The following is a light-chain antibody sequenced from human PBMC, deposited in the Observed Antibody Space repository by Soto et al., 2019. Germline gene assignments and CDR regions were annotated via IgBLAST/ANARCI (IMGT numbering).Light chain of an antibody. CDR1: QSISSW. CDR2: KAS. Sequence: DIQMTQSLSTLSASVGDRVTITCRASQSISSWLAWYQQKPGKAPKLLINKASSLESGVPSRFSGSGSGTEFTLTISSLQPDDFATYYCQHFNSYPWTFGQGTKVDIK. J-gene: IGKJ1*01. CDR3: QHFNSYPWT. V-gene: IGKV1-5*03.